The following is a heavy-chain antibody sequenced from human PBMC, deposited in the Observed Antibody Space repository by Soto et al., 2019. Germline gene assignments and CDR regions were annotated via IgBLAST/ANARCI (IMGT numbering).Heavy chain of an antibody. CDR3: ARQSVGPYGSGSYFDY. CDR2: IYYSGST. D-gene: IGHD3-10*01. Sequence: QVQLQESGPGLVKPSETLSLTCTVSGGSISSYYWSWIRQPPGKGLEWIGYIYYSGSTNYNPSLKSRVTISVDTSKNQFSLKLSSVTAADTAVYYCARQSVGPYGSGSYFDYWGQGTLVTVS. V-gene: IGHV4-59*08. J-gene: IGHJ4*02. CDR1: GGSISSYY.